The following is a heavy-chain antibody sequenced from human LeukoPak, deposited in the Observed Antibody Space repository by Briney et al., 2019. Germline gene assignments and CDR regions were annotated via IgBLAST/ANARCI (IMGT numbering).Heavy chain of an antibody. Sequence: SETLSLTCTVSDGFISAYYWSWIRKPAGKGLEWIGRIHTSGTTNYNPSLKSRVSVSVDTSKKQFSLKLTSVTAADTAVYYCARVVSADWFDPWGQGTQVTVSS. CDR3: ARVVSADWFDP. J-gene: IGHJ5*02. CDR2: IHTSGTT. V-gene: IGHV4-4*07. D-gene: IGHD3-10*01. CDR1: DGFISAYY.